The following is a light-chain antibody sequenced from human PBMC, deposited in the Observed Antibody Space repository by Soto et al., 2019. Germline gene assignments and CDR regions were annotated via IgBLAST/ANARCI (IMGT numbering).Light chain of an antibody. Sequence: QSALTQPASVSGSPGQSITISCTGTNSDIGAYNYVSWYQQHPGKAPKLLIHDVNNRPSGVSDRFSGSKSGNTASLTISGLQAEDETDYYCCSLTISSTWVFSGGTKLTVL. V-gene: IGLV2-14*03. CDR1: NSDIGAYNY. CDR3: CSLTISSTWV. J-gene: IGLJ3*02. CDR2: DVN.